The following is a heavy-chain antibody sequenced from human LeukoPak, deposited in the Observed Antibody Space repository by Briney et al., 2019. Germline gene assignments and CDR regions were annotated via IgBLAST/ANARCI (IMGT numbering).Heavy chain of an antibody. CDR1: GGSISSSSYY. D-gene: IGHD3-10*01. J-gene: IGHJ4*02. Sequence: SETLSLTCTVSGGSISSSSYYWGWIRQPPGKGLEWIGSIYYSGSTYYNPSLKSRVTISVDTSKNQFSLKLSSVTAADTAVYYCARGGILWFGELLKTPFDYWGQGTLVTVSS. CDR2: IYYSGST. CDR3: ARGGILWFGELLKTPFDY. V-gene: IGHV4-39*01.